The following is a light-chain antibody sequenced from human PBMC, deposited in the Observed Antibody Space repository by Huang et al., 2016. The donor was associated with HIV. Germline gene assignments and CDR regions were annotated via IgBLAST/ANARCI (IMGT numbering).Light chain of an antibody. V-gene: IGKV4-1*01. CDR2: WAS. J-gene: IGKJ1*01. CDR1: QSVLSPSNNRNH. CDR3: QQYYSIPG. Sequence: DIVMTQSPDSLAVSPGERATITCVSSQSVLSPSNNRNHLAWYQQKPRLPPKLLIYWASTRESGVPDRFRGSGSATDFTLTIDNLQAEDVALYFCQQYYSIPGFGQGTYVEV.